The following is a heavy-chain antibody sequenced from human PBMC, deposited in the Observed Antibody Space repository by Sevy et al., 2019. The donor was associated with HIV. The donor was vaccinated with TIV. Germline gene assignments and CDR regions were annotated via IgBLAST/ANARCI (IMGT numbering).Heavy chain of an antibody. Sequence: GGSLRLSCAASGFNFDDYAMHWVRQAPGKGLEWVSGISWNSGSIGYADSVKGRFTISSDNAKKSLFLQMNSLRTEDMALYYCAKCLGLYYYYAMDVWGQGTTVTVSS. CDR2: ISWNSGSI. CDR1: GFNFDDYA. CDR3: AKCLGLYYYYAMDV. V-gene: IGHV3-9*03. J-gene: IGHJ6*02.